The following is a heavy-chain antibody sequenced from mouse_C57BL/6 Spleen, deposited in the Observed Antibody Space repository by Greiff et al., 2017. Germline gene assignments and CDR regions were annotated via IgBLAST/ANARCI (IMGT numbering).Heavy chain of an antibody. CDR1: GYTFPSYW. V-gene: IGHV1-64*01. CDR3: ARPVYYGYDGGLAY. J-gene: IGHJ3*01. CDR2: IHPNSGST. D-gene: IGHD2-2*01. Sequence: QVQLQQPGAELVKPGASVKLSCKASGYTFPSYWMHWVKQRPGPGLEWIGMIHPNSGSTNYNETFKSKATLTVYKSSSTAYMQLSSLTSEDSAGYYCARPVYYGYDGGLAYWGQGTLVTVSA.